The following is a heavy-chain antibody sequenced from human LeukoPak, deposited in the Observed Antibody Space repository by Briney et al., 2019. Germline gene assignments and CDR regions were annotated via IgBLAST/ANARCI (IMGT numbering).Heavy chain of an antibody. J-gene: IGHJ4*02. Sequence: ASVKVSCKASGYSVNAYNMHWVRQAPGQGLEWMGWINHKCGGANYAQKFQGRVTMTWDTSISTAYMELSRLRSDDTAVYYCAREYILTRYYGDYWGQGTLVTVSS. CDR3: AREYILTRYYGDY. CDR2: INHKCGGA. D-gene: IGHD3-9*01. CDR1: GYSVNAYN. V-gene: IGHV1-2*02.